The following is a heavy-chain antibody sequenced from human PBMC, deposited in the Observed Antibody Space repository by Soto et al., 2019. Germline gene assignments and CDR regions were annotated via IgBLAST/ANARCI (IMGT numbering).Heavy chain of an antibody. CDR2: ISGSGGST. V-gene: IGHV3-23*01. D-gene: IGHD2-2*01. J-gene: IGHJ4*02. CDR3: AKDQRGGYCSSTSCYGVY. Sequence: GGSLRLSCAASGFTFSSYAMSWVRQAPGKGLEWVSAISGSGGSTYYADSVKGRFTISRDNSKNTLYLQMNSLRAEDTAVYYCAKDQRGGYCSSTSCYGVYWGQGTLVTVSS. CDR1: GFTFSSYA.